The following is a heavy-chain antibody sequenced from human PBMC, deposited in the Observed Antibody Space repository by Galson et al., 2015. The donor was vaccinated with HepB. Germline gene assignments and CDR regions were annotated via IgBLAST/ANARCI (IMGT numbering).Heavy chain of an antibody. Sequence: SETLSLTCTVSGGSISSYYWSWIRQPPGKGLEWIGYIHYSGNTNYNPSLKSRVAISIDTSKKQFSLKLSSVTAADTAVYSCARHTPGQGTYFDYWGRGTLVTVSS. V-gene: IGHV4-59*01. CDR1: GGSISSYY. D-gene: IGHD2-8*01. J-gene: IGHJ4*02. CDR3: ARHTPGQGTYFDY. CDR2: IHYSGNT.